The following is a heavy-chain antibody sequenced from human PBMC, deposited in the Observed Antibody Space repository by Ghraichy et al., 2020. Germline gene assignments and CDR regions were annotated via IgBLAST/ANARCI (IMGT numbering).Heavy chain of an antibody. Sequence: LTCAASGFTFSSYSMNWVRQAPGKGLEWVSSISSSSSYIYYADSVKGRFTISRDNARNSLYLQMNSLRAEDTAVYFCPIDYGDSLAWYFDLWGRGTLVTVSS. CDR2: ISSSSSYI. CDR3: PIDYGDSLAWYFDL. CDR1: GFTFSSYS. J-gene: IGHJ2*01. D-gene: IGHD4-17*01. V-gene: IGHV3-21*01.